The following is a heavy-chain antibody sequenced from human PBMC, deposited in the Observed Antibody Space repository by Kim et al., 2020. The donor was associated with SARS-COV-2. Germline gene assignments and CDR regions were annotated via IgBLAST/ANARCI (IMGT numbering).Heavy chain of an antibody. CDR1: GGSVSSGSYY. D-gene: IGHD2-15*01. V-gene: IGHV4-61*01. J-gene: IGHJ4*02. Sequence: SETLSLTCTVSGGSVSSGSYYWSWIRQPPGKGLEWIGYIYYSGSTNYNPSLKSRVTISVDTSKNQFSLKLGSVTAADTAVYYCARDRVVAPNSHLDYWGQGTLVTVSS. CDR3: ARDRVVAPNSHLDY. CDR2: IYYSGST.